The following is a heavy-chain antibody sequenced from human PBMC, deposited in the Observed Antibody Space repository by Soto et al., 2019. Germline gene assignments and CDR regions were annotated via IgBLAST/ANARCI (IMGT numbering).Heavy chain of an antibody. CDR1: GGTFSSYA. V-gene: IGHV1-69*01. CDR2: IIPICGTA. D-gene: IGHD3-16*01. CDR3: AREEPPPGGGSFDY. J-gene: IGHJ4*02. Sequence: QVQLVQSGAEVKKPGSSVKVSCKASGGTFSSYAISWVRQAPGQGLEWMGGIIPICGTANYAQKFEGRVTITADDSTSPAYMELSSLRSEDTAVYSWAREEPPPGGGSFDYWGQGTLVTVSS.